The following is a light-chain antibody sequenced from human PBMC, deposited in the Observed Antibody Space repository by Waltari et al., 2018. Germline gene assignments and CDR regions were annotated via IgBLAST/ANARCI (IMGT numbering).Light chain of an antibody. J-gene: IGLJ1*01. CDR3: SSYAHNNHFV. CDR1: NSDVGAYNY. CDR2: EVT. V-gene: IGLV2-8*01. Sequence: QSVLTQPPSATGSPGQSVTISCTGTNSDVGAYNYVSWYQQHPGKVPKLLIYEVTKRPSRVPDPFSGSKSGNTASLTVSGLQADDEADYYCSSYAHNNHFVFGTGTKVTVL.